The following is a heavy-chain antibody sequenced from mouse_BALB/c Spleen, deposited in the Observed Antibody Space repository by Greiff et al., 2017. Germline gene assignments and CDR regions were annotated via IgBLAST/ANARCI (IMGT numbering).Heavy chain of an antibody. CDR2: ISYDGSN. CDR1: GYSITSGYY. J-gene: IGHJ1*01. Sequence: EVQLQESGLGLVKPSQSLSLTCSVTGYSITSGYYWNWIRQFPGNKLEWMGYISYDGSNNYNPSLKNRISITRDTSKNQFFLKLNSVTTEDTATYYCARVLRLLYWYFDVWGAGTTVTVSS. V-gene: IGHV3-6*02. D-gene: IGHD1-2*01. CDR3: ARVLRLLYWYFDV.